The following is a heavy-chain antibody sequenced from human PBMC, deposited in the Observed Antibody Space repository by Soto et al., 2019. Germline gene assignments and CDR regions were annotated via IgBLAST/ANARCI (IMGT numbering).Heavy chain of an antibody. CDR2: IYHSGSI. Sequence: QVQLQESGPGLVKPSGTLTLTCVVSGGSISNNNWWSWVRQSPGKGLEWIGEIYHSGSINYNPSPXSXXTVSVDKSKNQFSLKLSSVTAADTAVYYCARVRAAGTCFDYWGQGTLVTVSS. D-gene: IGHD6-13*01. V-gene: IGHV4-4*02. CDR3: ARVRAAGTCFDY. CDR1: GGSISNNNW. J-gene: IGHJ4*02.